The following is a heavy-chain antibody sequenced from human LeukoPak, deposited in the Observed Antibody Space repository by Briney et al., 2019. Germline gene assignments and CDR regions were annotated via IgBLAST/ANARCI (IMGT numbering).Heavy chain of an antibody. CDR2: ISYDGSNK. CDR3: ARAVLRYFDWLSDAFDI. J-gene: IGHJ3*02. V-gene: IGHV3-30*04. D-gene: IGHD3-9*01. Sequence: PGGSLRLSCAASGFTFSSYAMHWVRQAPGKGLEWVAVISYDGSNKYYADSVKGRFTISRDNSKTPLHLQMNSLRAEDTAVYSCARAVLRYFDWLSDAFDIWGQGTMVTVSS. CDR1: GFTFSSYA.